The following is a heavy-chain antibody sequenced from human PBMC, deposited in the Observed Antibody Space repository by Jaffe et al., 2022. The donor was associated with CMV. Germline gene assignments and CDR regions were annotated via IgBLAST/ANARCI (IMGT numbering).Heavy chain of an antibody. CDR3: AKDAVVPFDY. V-gene: IGHV3-23*01. D-gene: IGHD2-15*01. CDR1: GFTFSSEA. J-gene: IGHJ4*02. CDR2: ISNSGGRT. Sequence: EVQLLESGGDLVQPGGSLRLSCAASGFTFSSEAMNWVRQAPGKGLEWVSHISNSGGRTYYADSVKGRFTISRDNSKNTLYLQMNSLRAEDTAKYYCAKDAVVPFDYWGQGTLVIVSS.